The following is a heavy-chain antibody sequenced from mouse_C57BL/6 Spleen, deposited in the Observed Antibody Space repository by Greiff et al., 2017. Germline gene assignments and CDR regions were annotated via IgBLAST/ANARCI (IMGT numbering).Heavy chain of an antibody. Sequence: QVQLQQPGAELVKPGASVKLSCKASGYTFTSYWMQWVKQRPGQGLEWIGEIDPSDSYTNYNQKFKGKATLTVDTSSSTAYMQLSSLTSEDSAVYYCARRGTYDYVYYFDYWGQGTTLTVSS. CDR1: GYTFTSYW. J-gene: IGHJ2*01. V-gene: IGHV1-50*01. D-gene: IGHD2-4*01. CDR2: IDPSDSYT. CDR3: ARRGTYDYVYYFDY.